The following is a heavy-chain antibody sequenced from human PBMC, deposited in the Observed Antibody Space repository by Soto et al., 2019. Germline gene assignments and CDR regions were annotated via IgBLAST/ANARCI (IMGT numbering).Heavy chain of an antibody. CDR2: IYYSGST. Sequence: SETLSLTCTVSGGSISSGGYYWSWIRQHPGKGLEWIGYIYYSGSTYYNPSLKSRVAISVDTSKNQFSLKLSSVTAADTAVYYCARASNYYDSSGYYYYFDYWGQGTLVTVSS. J-gene: IGHJ4*02. V-gene: IGHV4-31*03. D-gene: IGHD3-22*01. CDR1: GGSISSGGYY. CDR3: ARASNYYDSSGYYYYFDY.